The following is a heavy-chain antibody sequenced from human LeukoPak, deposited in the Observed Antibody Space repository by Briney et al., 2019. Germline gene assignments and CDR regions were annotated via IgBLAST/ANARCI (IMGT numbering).Heavy chain of an antibody. CDR2: INHSGST. Sequence: SETLSLTCAVDGGSFSGYYWSWIRQPPGKGLEWIGEINHSGSTNYNPSLKSRVTISVDTSKNQFSLKLSSVTAADTAVYYCARARYYDSSGYQKGAFDIWGQGTMVTVSS. CDR1: GGSFSGYY. J-gene: IGHJ3*02. V-gene: IGHV4-34*01. CDR3: ARARYYDSSGYQKGAFDI. D-gene: IGHD3-22*01.